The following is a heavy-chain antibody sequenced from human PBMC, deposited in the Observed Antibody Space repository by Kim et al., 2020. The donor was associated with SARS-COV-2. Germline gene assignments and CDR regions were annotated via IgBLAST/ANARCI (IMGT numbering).Heavy chain of an antibody. D-gene: IGHD3-16*01. J-gene: IGHJ4*02. CDR1: GFTFTFYS. CDR2: INRSGGGT. Sequence: ASVKVSCKASGFTFTFYSMHWVRQAPGQGLEWMGMINRSGGGTNYAQKFQGRVTMTGDPSTNTVYMELSSLRSDDTAVYYCAKEGGHWGQGTLVTVSS. V-gene: IGHV1-46*01. CDR3: AKEGGH.